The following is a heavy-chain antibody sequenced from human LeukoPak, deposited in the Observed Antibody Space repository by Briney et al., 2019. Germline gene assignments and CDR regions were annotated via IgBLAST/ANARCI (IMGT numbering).Heavy chain of an antibody. V-gene: IGHV3-48*01. CDR1: GFTFRNYL. D-gene: IGHD3-22*01. CDR2: ISSTGGTI. CDR3: AKGRYYDSSGYPIDY. Sequence: GGSLRLSCAASGFTFRNYLMNWVRQAPGKGLEWVSFISSTGGTIYYADSVKGRFTVSRDTSKNTLYLQMNSLRAEDTAVYYCAKGRYYDSSGYPIDYWGQGTLVTVSS. J-gene: IGHJ4*02.